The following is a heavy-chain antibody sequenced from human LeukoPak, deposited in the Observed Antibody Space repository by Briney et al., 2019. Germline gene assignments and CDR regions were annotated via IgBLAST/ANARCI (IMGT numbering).Heavy chain of an antibody. D-gene: IGHD3-22*01. V-gene: IGHV3-30-3*01. J-gene: IGHJ3*02. CDR1: GFTFSSYS. Sequence: GGSLRLSCAASGFTFSSYSMHWVRQAPGKGLEWVAVISYDGSNKYYADSVKGRFTISRDNAKNSLYLQMNSLRDEDTAVYYCARAAPYYYDSSGYSAFDSWGQGTMVTVSA. CDR3: ARAAPYYYDSSGYSAFDS. CDR2: ISYDGSNK.